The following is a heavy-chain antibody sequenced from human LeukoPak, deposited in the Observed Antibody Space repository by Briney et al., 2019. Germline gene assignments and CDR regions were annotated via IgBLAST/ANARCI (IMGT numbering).Heavy chain of an antibody. CDR2: IKQDGSEK. J-gene: IGHJ4*02. D-gene: IGHD2-15*01. CDR1: GFTFSSYW. V-gene: IGHV3-7*01. CDR3: ARARASGRSGFDY. Sequence: PGGSLRLSCAASGFTFSSYWMHWVRQAPGKGLEWVANIKQDGSEKYYVDSVKGRFTISRDNGENLLHLQMNSLRDEDTAVYYCARARASGRSGFDYWGQGTLVTVSS.